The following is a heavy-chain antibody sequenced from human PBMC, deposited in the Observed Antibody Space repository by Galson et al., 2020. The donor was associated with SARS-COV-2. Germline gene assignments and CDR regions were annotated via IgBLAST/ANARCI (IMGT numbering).Heavy chain of an antibody. Sequence: GGSLRLSCAASGITFSNAWMSWVRQAPGKGLEWVGRIKSKTDGGTIDYAAPVKGRFTISRDDSKNTLYLQMNSLKIADTGVYFCTTGGAVWGQGTLVAVSS. D-gene: IGHD1-26*01. CDR3: TTGGAV. V-gene: IGHV3-15*01. CDR1: GITFSNAW. CDR2: IKSKTDGGTI. J-gene: IGHJ4*01.